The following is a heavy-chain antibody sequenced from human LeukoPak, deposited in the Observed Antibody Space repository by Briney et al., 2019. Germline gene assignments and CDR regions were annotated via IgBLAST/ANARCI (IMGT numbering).Heavy chain of an antibody. J-gene: IGHJ4*02. D-gene: IGHD3-3*01. CDR3: ASDANDFWSGYPQPEITDY. V-gene: IGHV3-30-3*01. CDR2: ISYDGSNK. CDR1: GFTFSSYA. Sequence: GRSLRLSCAASGFTFSSYAMHWVRQAPGKGLEWVAVISYDGSNKYYADSVKGRFTISRDNSKNTLYLQMNSLRAEDTAVYYCASDANDFWSGYPQPEITDYWGQGTLVTVSS.